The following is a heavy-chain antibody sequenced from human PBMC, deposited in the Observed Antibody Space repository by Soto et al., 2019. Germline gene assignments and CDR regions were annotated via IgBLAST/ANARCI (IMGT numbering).Heavy chain of an antibody. Sequence: GGSLRLSCAASGFTFSSYAMTWVRQAPGKGLEWVSAISGSGGSTYYADSVKGRFTISRDNSKNTLYLQMNSLRAEDTAVYYCAKDLRASGVLMVYAKGPREDGQNFDYWGQGTLVTVSS. V-gene: IGHV3-23*01. CDR1: GFTFSSYA. J-gene: IGHJ4*02. CDR2: ISGSGGST. CDR3: AKDLRASGVLMVYAKGPREDGQNFDY. D-gene: IGHD2-8*01.